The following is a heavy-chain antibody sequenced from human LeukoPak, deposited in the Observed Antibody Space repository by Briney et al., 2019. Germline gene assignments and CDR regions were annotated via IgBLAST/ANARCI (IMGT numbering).Heavy chain of an antibody. Sequence: GGSLRLSCAASGFTFSSYEMNWVRQTPGKGLEWVAKIKADGGEKDHVASVKGRFTISRDNAKNSLYLQMNSLRVEDTAVYYCARGGAARPDFWGQGTLVTVSS. CDR3: ARGGAARPDF. J-gene: IGHJ4*02. V-gene: IGHV3-7*01. D-gene: IGHD6-6*01. CDR2: IKADGGEK. CDR1: GFTFSSYE.